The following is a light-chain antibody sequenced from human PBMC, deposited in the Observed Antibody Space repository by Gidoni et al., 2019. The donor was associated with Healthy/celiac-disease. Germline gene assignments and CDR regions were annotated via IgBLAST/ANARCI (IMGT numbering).Light chain of an antibody. V-gene: IGKV1-39*01. CDR1: QSISSY. CDR2: AAS. J-gene: IGKJ4*01. CDR3: QQSYSTPHT. Sequence: DIQIPQPPSSLSASVGDRVTITCRASQSISSYLNWYQQKPGKAPKLLIYAASSLQSGVPSRFSGSGSGTDFTLTISSLQPEDFATYYCQQSYSTPHTFGEGTKVEIK.